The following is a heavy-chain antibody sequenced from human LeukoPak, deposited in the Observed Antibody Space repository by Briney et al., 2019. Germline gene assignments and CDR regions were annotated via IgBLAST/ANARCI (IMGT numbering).Heavy chain of an antibody. V-gene: IGHV4-39*01. Sequence: SEILSLICTVSGGSISSSSYYWGWIRQPPGKGLEWIGSIYYSGSTYYHPSLKSRVTISVDTSKNQFSLKLSSVTAADTAVYYCARGGRYCSSTSCRYYYYYMDVWGKGTTVTVSS. CDR3: ARGGRYCSSTSCRYYYYYMDV. D-gene: IGHD2-2*01. CDR1: GGSISSSSYY. J-gene: IGHJ6*03. CDR2: IYYSGST.